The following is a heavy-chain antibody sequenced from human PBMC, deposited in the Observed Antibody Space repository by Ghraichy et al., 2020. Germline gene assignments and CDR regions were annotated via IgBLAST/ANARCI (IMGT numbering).Heavy chain of an antibody. CDR1: GLSLSSYV. V-gene: IGHV3-23*01. J-gene: IGHJ4*02. D-gene: IGHD5-12*01. Sequence: GGSQRLSCAASGLSLSSYVMSWVRQAPGKGLEWVSAISGSGGSTYYADSVRGRFTISRDNSKNTLYLQMNSLRAEDTALYYCAKIVAWMKPRFDYWGQGTLVTVSS. CDR3: AKIVAWMKPRFDY. CDR2: ISGSGGST.